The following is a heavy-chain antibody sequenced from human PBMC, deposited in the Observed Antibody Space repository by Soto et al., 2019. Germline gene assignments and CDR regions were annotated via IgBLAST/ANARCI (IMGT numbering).Heavy chain of an antibody. V-gene: IGHV3-33*01. Sequence: QVQLVESGGGVAQPEKSLRLSCAASGFTFSSYGMHWVRQVPGKGLEWVALIWYDGSKKYYADSVKGRFTISRDNSKNTLFLRMNSVRAVDTAVYHCARDGYCRGGSCYRLLSFDYWGQGTLVTVSS. CDR2: IWYDGSKK. D-gene: IGHD2-15*01. CDR3: ARDGYCRGGSCYRLLSFDY. CDR1: GFTFSSYG. J-gene: IGHJ4*02.